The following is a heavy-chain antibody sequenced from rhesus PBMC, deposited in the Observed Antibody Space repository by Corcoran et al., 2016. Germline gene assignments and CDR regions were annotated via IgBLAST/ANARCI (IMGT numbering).Heavy chain of an antibody. CDR2: IYGSGSST. CDR3: ARHGDYYDVYGLDS. V-gene: IGHV4-169*01. CDR1: GGSISSNY. J-gene: IGHJ6*01. D-gene: IGHD3-34*01. Sequence: QLQLQESGPGLVKPSETLSVTCAVSGGSISSNYWSWIRQPPGKGLEWIGRIYGSGSSTNYNPTLKCAVTLSVDTSKSQLSLKLGSVTAADTAVYDCARHGDYYDVYGLDSWGQGVVVTVSS.